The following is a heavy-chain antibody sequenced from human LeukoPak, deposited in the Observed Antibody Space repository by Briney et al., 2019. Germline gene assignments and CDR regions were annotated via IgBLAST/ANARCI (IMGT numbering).Heavy chain of an antibody. CDR2: FIPLFGTA. V-gene: IGHV1-69*13. D-gene: IGHD3-16*02. J-gene: IGHJ4*02. CDR3: ARAGRSGELSLGY. CDR1: GDTFNNYA. Sequence: GASVKVSCKASGDTFNNYAVSWVRQAPGQGLEWMGAFIPLFGTANYAHNFQGRVTITADGSTNTAYMELSSLKSEDTAVYYCARAGRSGELSLGYWGQGTLVTVSS.